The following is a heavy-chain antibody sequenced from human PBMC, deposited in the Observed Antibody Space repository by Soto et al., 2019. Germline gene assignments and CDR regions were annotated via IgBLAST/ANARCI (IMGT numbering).Heavy chain of an antibody. Sequence: QVQLVESGGRVVHPGTSLRLSCEVSGFSFNSYAMHWVRQAPGKGLEWVAAITFDRSSQFYAGSVRGRFTISRDNSRNTLSLDMTSLRPEDTAMYFCAKDRPWYCSDGLCYEHFHYGMDVWGQGTTVTV. J-gene: IGHJ6*02. CDR2: ITFDRSSQ. CDR3: AKDRPWYCSDGLCYEHFHYGMDV. D-gene: IGHD2-15*01. CDR1: GFSFNSYA. V-gene: IGHV3-30*04.